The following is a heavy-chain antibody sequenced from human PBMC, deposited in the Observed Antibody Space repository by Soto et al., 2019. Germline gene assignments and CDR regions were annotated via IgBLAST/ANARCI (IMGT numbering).Heavy chain of an antibody. CDR3: GRGYNYADV. V-gene: IGHV3-33*01. Sequence: GGSLRLSCAASGFTFSTYGMHWVRQAPGKGLEWVAGIWYDGSNKCYADSVKGRFTISRDNSKNTLYLQMTSLSAEDTAVYYCGRGYNYADVWGQGTLVTVSS. J-gene: IGHJ4*02. D-gene: IGHD5-18*01. CDR2: IWYDGSNK. CDR1: GFTFSTYG.